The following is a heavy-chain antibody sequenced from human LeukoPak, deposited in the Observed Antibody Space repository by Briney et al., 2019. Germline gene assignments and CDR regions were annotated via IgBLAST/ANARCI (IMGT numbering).Heavy chain of an antibody. Sequence: GGSLRLSCAASGFTFSSYGMSWVRQDPGKGLEWVSAISGSGGSTYYADSVKGRFTISRDNSKNTLYPQMNSLRVEDTAVYYCAKGSGSYGQDLYYWGQGTLVTVSS. CDR3: AKGSGSYGQDLYY. V-gene: IGHV3-23*01. CDR2: ISGSGGST. D-gene: IGHD3-3*01. CDR1: GFTFSSYG. J-gene: IGHJ4*02.